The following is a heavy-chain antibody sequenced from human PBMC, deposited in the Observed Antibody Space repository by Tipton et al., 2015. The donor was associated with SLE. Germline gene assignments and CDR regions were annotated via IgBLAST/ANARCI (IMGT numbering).Heavy chain of an antibody. D-gene: IGHD1-26*01. J-gene: IGHJ4*02. CDR1: GDSVKSRY. V-gene: IGHV4-59*08. CDR2: RFHDGNI. Sequence: LRLSCTVSGDSVKSRYWIWVRQPAGRGLEWLAYRFHDGNINYNPSLKTRLTMSMDTSKNQFSLRLNSVTAADTAVYYCVRINSGASRLFDYWGQGMLVAVSS. CDR3: VRINSGASRLFDY.